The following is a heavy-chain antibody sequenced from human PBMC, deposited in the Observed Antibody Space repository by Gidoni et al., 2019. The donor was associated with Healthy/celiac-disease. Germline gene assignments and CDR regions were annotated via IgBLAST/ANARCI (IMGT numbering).Heavy chain of an antibody. CDR3: ARDCDYGASWGEFSAFDI. Sequence: GFTFSDDYMSWIRQAPGKGLEWVSYISSSGSTIYYADSVKGRFTISRDNAKNSLYLQMNSLRAEDTAVYYCARDCDYGASWGEFSAFDIWGQGTMVTVSS. V-gene: IGHV3-11*01. CDR2: ISSSGSTI. CDR1: GFTFSDDY. J-gene: IGHJ3*02. D-gene: IGHD4-17*01.